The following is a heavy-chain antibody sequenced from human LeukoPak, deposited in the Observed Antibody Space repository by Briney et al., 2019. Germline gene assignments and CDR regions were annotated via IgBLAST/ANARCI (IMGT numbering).Heavy chain of an antibody. CDR1: GGAISTYY. CDR3: ARLTGEFRPFDY. D-gene: IGHD2-8*02. Sequence: SETLSLTCTVPGGAISTYYWSWIRQPPGKGLEWIGYIYYSGSTNYNPPLKSRVTISVDTSKNQFSLKLSSVTAADTAVYYCARLTGEFRPFDYWGQGTLVTVSS. V-gene: IGHV4-59*08. CDR2: IYYSGST. J-gene: IGHJ4*02.